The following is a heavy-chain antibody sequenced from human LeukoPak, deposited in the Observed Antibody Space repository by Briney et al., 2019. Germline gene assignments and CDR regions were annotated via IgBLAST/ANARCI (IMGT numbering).Heavy chain of an antibody. CDR1: GGSINNYG. V-gene: IGHV1-69*13. CDR3: AIVPKTGMPAIT. CDR2: IIPLLTRP. J-gene: IGHJ5*02. Sequence: SVKVSCKTSGGSINNYGINWVRQAPGQGFEWMGMIIPLLTRPKYAKKFQGRVTITADESADTAYMEVSRLTSEDTAVFFCAIVPKTGMPAITWGPGTLVSVSS. D-gene: IGHD6-6*01.